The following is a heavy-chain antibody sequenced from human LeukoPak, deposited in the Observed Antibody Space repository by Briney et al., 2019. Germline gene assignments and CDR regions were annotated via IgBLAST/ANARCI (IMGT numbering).Heavy chain of an antibody. CDR3: ARAGFRAVNDAFDI. CDR2: ISAYNGNT. D-gene: IGHD6-19*01. V-gene: IGHV1-18*04. Sequence: ASVKVSCKASGYTFTSYGISGVRQAPGQGLEWMGWISAYNGNTNYAQKLQGRVTMTTDTSTSTAYMELRSLRSDDTAVYYCARAGFRAVNDAFDIWGQGTMVTVSS. J-gene: IGHJ3*02. CDR1: GYTFTSYG.